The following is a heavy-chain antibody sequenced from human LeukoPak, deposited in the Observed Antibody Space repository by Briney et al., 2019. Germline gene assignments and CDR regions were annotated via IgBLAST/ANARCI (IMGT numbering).Heavy chain of an antibody. V-gene: IGHV1-46*01. D-gene: IGHD3-10*01. J-gene: IGHJ4*02. CDR2: INPSGGST. CDR3: ARPILGSGSLDY. CDR1: GYTLTSYY. Sequence: ASVKVSCKASGYTLTSYYMHWVRQAPGQGPEWMGIINPSGGSTSYAQKFQGRVTMTRDTSTSTVYMELSSLRSEDTAVYYCARPILGSGSLDYWGQGTLVTVSS.